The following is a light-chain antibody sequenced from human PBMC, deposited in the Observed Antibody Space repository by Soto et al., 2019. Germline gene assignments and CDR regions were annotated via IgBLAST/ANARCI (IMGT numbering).Light chain of an antibody. J-gene: IGKJ1*01. CDR1: QSISNY. V-gene: IGKV1-39*01. CDR2: GAS. CDR3: QQSYSTPRT. Sequence: DIQMTQSPSSLSASVGDRVTITCRASQSISNYLNWYQQKPGKAPKLLIHGASNLQSGVPSRFSGSGSGTDFTLTISSLQPEDFATYYCQQSYSTPRTFGQGTKVEIK.